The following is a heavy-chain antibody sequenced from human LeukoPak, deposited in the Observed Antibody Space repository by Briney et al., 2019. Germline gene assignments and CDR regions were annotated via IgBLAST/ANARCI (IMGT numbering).Heavy chain of an antibody. CDR3: ARVGGDDYGDPTGDYYYYMDV. CDR1: GGTFSSYA. J-gene: IGHJ6*03. Sequence: SVKVSCTASGGTFSSYAISWVRQAPGQGLEWMGGIIPIFGTANYAHKFQGRVTITTDESTSTAYMELSSLRSEDTAVYYCARVGGDDYGDPTGDYYYYMDVWGKGTTVTVSS. D-gene: IGHD4-17*01. V-gene: IGHV1-69*05. CDR2: IIPIFGTA.